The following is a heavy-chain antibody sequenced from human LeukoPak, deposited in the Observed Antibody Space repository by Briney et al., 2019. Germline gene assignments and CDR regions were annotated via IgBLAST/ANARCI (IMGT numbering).Heavy chain of an antibody. Sequence: KPSETLSLTCTVSGGSINGYYWTWIRQPPGKGLECIGYIYYSGSTNYNTSLDSRVTISVDTSKNQFSLKLSSVTAADTAVYYCARERPPFDYWGPGTLVTVSS. J-gene: IGHJ4*02. CDR1: GGSINGYY. CDR3: ARERPPFDY. CDR2: IYYSGST. V-gene: IGHV4-59*01. D-gene: IGHD1-1*01.